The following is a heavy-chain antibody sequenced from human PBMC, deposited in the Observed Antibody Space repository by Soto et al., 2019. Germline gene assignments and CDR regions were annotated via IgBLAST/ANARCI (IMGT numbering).Heavy chain of an antibody. CDR1: GFNFRGFT. V-gene: IGHV3-30-3*01. D-gene: IGHD6-25*01. Sequence: QVHLVESGGGVVQPGGSLRLSCAASGFNFRGFTMHWVRQAPDKGLEWLSVISYAGDYKNYADSVRGRISISRDNSKNTLFLQMNSLRPDDTAVYLCAREPWGYSGSAKHFDYWGQGSLVIVSS. CDR3: AREPWGYSGSAKHFDY. CDR2: ISYAGDYK. J-gene: IGHJ4*02.